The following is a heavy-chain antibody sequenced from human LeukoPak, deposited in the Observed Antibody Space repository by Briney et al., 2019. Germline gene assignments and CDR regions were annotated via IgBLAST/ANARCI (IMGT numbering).Heavy chain of an antibody. CDR3: ADWYSSSWYFPGWFDP. CDR2: ISGSGGST. V-gene: IGHV3-23*01. Sequence: GGSLRLSCAASGFTFSSYAMSWVRQAPGKGLEWVSAISGSGGSTYYADSVKGRFTISRDNSKNTLYLQMNSLRAEDTAVSYCADWYSSSWYFPGWFDPWGQGTLVTVSS. J-gene: IGHJ5*02. D-gene: IGHD6-13*01. CDR1: GFTFSSYA.